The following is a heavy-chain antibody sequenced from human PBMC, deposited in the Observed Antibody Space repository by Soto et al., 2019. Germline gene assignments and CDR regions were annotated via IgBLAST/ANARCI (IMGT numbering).Heavy chain of an antibody. V-gene: IGHV1-2*02. CDR2: SNRNSGAT. CDR1: GYTFTGYF. Sequence: ASVKVSYKASGYTFTGYFRHGVRQAPGQGLEWMGWSNRNSGATKYAQKFHGRVTMTRETYISTAYMELTLLRSADTDIYYCARGGGTILAPFPWGEGTLVTVSS. J-gene: IGHJ5*02. D-gene: IGHD3-3*01. CDR3: ARGGGTILAPFP.